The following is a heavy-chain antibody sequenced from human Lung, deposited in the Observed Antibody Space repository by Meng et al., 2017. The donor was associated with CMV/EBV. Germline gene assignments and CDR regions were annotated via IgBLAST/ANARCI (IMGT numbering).Heavy chain of an antibody. CDR1: GFTFSSYS. J-gene: IGHJ6*02. CDR2: ISSSSSYI. V-gene: IGHV3-21*01. CDR3: ARDYLIVGILEWLPFQRPSSNYYYYGMDV. D-gene: IGHD3-3*01. Sequence: GGSLRLXCAASGFTFSSYSMNWVRQAPGKGLEWVSSISSSSSYIYYADSVKGRFTISRDNAKNSLYLQMNSLRAEDTAVYYCARDYLIVGILEWLPFQRPSSNYYYYGMDVWGQGTTVTVSS.